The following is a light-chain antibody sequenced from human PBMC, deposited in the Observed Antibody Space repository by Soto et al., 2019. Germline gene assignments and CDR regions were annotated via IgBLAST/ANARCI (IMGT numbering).Light chain of an antibody. CDR1: QSISSD. V-gene: IGKV3-15*01. CDR2: GAS. CDR3: QQYNSYAWT. J-gene: IGKJ1*01. Sequence: EIVMTQSPVTLSVSPGERATLSCRASQSISSDLAWYQHKPGQAPRLLIYGASTRATGIPARFSGSGSGTEFTLTISSLQPDDFATYYCQQYNSYAWTFGQGTKVDIK.